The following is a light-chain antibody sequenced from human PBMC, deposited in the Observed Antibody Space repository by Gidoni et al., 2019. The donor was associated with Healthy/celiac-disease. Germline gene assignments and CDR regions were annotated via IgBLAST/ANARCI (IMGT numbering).Light chain of an antibody. Sequence: QSALTQPASVSGSPGQSITISCTGTSSDVGGYNYVSWYQHHHGKAPKLMIYEVSNRPSGVSNRFSGSKSGNTASLTISWLQAEDEADYYCSSYTSSSTYVFGTGTKVTVL. CDR1: SSDVGGYNY. V-gene: IGLV2-14*01. CDR3: SSYTSSSTYV. CDR2: EVS. J-gene: IGLJ1*01.